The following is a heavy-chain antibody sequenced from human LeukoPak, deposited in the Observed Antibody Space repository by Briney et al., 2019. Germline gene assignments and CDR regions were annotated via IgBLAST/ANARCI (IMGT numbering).Heavy chain of an antibody. V-gene: IGHV3-48*03. D-gene: IGHD5-18*01. CDR2: ISSSGSTI. J-gene: IGHJ6*03. CDR3: ARDERSGYSYGYSYYYYYYMDV. CDR1: GFTFSSYE. Sequence: PPGGSLRLSCAASGFTFSSYEMNWVRQAPGKGLEWVSYISSSGSTIYYADSVKGRFTISRDNAKNSLYLQMNSLRAEDTAVYYCARDERSGYSYGYSYYYYYYMDVWGKGTTVTISS.